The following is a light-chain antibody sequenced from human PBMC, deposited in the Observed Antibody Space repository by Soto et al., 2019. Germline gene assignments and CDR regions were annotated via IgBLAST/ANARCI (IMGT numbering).Light chain of an antibody. Sequence: ETVLTQSPGTLSLSPGERATLSCRASQSITNNYLAWYQQKPGQAPRLLIYGASSRVTGIPDRFSGSGSGTVFTLTISRLEPEDFAVSYCQQYRTAPITFGQGTRLEIK. CDR3: QQYRTAPIT. V-gene: IGKV3-20*01. CDR2: GAS. CDR1: QSITNNY. J-gene: IGKJ5*01.